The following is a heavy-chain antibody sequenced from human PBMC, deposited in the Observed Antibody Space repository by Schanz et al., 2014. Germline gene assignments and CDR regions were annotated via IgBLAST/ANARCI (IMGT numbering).Heavy chain of an antibody. V-gene: IGHV3-23*01. CDR3: AKIERNED. J-gene: IGHJ4*02. Sequence: EVQLLESGGGLVQPGGSLKLSCAASGLIFSNYVMSWVRQAPGKGLEWVSTIGTSGGTNYAESVKGRFTISRDNSKNTQYLQMNSLRDEDTAVYFCAKIERNEDWGQGTLXTVSS. CDR1: GLIFSNYV. CDR2: IGTSGGT. D-gene: IGHD1-1*01.